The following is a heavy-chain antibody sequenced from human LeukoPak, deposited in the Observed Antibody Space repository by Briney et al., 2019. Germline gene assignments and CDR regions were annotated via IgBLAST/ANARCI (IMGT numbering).Heavy chain of an antibody. Sequence: GGSLRLSCAASGFTFDDYGMSWVRQAPGKGLEWVSGINWNGGSTGYADSVKGRFTISRDNAKNSLYLQMNSLRAEDTALYHCARVSRFGVVKDKLYYYYYMDVWGKGTTVTVSS. D-gene: IGHD3-3*01. V-gene: IGHV3-20*01. CDR2: INWNGGST. J-gene: IGHJ6*03. CDR1: GFTFDDYG. CDR3: ARVSRFGVVKDKLYYYYYMDV.